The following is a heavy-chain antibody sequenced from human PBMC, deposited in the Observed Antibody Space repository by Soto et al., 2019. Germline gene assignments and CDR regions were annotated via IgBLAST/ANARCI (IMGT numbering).Heavy chain of an antibody. CDR3: AKQSSGSYLFYYFDY. CDR1: GFTFSSYA. J-gene: IGHJ4*02. D-gene: IGHD1-26*01. V-gene: IGHV3-23*01. CDR2: ISGSGGST. Sequence: GGSLRLSCAASGFTFSSYAMSRVRQAPGKGLEWVSAISGSGGSTYYADSVKGRFTISRDNSKNTLYLQMNSLRAEDTAVYYCAKQSSGSYLFYYFDYWGQGTLVTVSS.